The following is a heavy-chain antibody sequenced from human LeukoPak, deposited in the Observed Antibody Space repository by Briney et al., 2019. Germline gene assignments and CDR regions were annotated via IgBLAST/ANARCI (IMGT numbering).Heavy chain of an antibody. V-gene: IGHV4-31*03. CDR3: ARNTCSGGSCYQDY. CDR2: IYYSGST. CDR1: GGSISSGGYY. Sequence: SETLSLTCTVSGGSISSGGYYWSWIRQHPGKGLEWIGYIYYSGSTYHNPSLKSRVTISVDTSKNQFSLKLSSVTAADTAVYYCARNTCSGGSCYQDYWGQGTLVTVSS. J-gene: IGHJ4*02. D-gene: IGHD2-15*01.